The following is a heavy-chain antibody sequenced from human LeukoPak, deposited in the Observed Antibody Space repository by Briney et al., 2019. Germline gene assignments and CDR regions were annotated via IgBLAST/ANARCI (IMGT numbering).Heavy chain of an antibody. CDR1: GFTFDDYA. V-gene: IGHV3-9*01. J-gene: IGHJ4*02. CDR2: ISWNSGSI. Sequence: PGGSLRLSCAASGFTFDDYAMHWVRQAPGKGLEWVSGISWNSGSIGYADSVKGRFTISRDNAKNSLYLQMNSLRAEDTAVYYCARDSRSWGAFDYWGQGTLVTVSS. CDR3: ARDSRSWGAFDY. D-gene: IGHD6-13*01.